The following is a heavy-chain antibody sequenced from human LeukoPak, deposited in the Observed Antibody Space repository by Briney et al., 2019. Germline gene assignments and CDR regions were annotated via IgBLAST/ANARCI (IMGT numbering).Heavy chain of an antibody. D-gene: IGHD3-10*01. V-gene: IGHV3-48*03. J-gene: IGHJ4*02. CDR1: GFTFSSYE. CDR3: TRDSPGWFAY. Sequence: GGSLRLSCAASGFTFSSYEMNWVRQAPGKGLEWVSYISNSGSAIYYADSVKGRFAISRDNAKSSLYLQMNSLRAEDTAAYYCTRDSPGWFAYWGQGTLVTVSS. CDR2: ISNSGSAI.